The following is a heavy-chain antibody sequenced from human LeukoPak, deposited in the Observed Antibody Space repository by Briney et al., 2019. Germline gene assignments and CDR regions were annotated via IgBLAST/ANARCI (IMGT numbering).Heavy chain of an antibody. CDR3: ARGRYDFYSGQSPFDP. CDR2: INHSEST. CDR1: GFTFSDYY. Sequence: GSLRLSCAASGFTFSDYYMSWIRQPPGKGLEWIGEINHSESTNYNPSLKSRVTMSVDTSKNQFSLKLNSVTAADTAVYYCARGRYDFYSGQSPFDPWGQGTLVTVSS. V-gene: IGHV4-34*01. J-gene: IGHJ5*02. D-gene: IGHD3-3*01.